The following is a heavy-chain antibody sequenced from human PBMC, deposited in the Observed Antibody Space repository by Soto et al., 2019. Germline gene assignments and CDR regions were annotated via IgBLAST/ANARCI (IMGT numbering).Heavy chain of an antibody. J-gene: IGHJ5*02. CDR2: ISHSGDT. D-gene: IGHD3-10*02. CDR3: ARQMLGPIPYVGWLSPLTS. CDR1: GDSITSHDFY. V-gene: IGHV4-39*01. Sequence: SETLSLTCTVSGDSITSHDFYWGWVRRPPGQGLEWIGTISHSGDTFYNPPLKGRLTMSLDASKNQFSMRLTSVTAADAAVYFCARQMLGPIPYVGWLSPLTSWAQGTQVPVSS.